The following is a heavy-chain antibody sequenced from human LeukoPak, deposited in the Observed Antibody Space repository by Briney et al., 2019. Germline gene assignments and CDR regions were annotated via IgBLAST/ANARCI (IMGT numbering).Heavy chain of an antibody. D-gene: IGHD6-13*01. CDR1: GVSMRSYY. Sequence: SETLSLTCTVSGVSMRSYYWIWIRQPPGKGLEWIGYIDYTGRSKDNPSLKSRVTISVDMSKNQFSLKLRSVTAADTGVYYCARDLGGPAAGTLDYWGQGTLVTVSS. V-gene: IGHV4-59*01. J-gene: IGHJ4*02. CDR3: ARDLGGPAAGTLDY. CDR2: IDYTGRS.